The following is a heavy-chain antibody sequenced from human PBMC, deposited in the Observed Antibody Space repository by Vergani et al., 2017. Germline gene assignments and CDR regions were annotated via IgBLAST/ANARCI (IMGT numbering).Heavy chain of an antibody. Sequence: EVQLVESGGGLVQPGGSLRLSCAASGFTVSSNYMSWVRQAPGKGLEWVSVIYSGGSTYYADSVKGRFTISRDNSKNTLYLQMNSLRAEDTAIYYCAKDPRNRVGASSGLFDYWGQGTLVTVSS. V-gene: IGHV3-66*01. CDR2: IYSGGST. CDR1: GFTVSSNY. CDR3: AKDPRNRVGASSGLFDY. J-gene: IGHJ4*02. D-gene: IGHD1-26*01.